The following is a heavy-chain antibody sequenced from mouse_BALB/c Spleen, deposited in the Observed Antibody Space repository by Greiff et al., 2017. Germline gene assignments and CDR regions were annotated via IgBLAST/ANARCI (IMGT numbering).Heavy chain of an antibody. CDR1: GYTFSSYW. V-gene: IGHV1-9*01. J-gene: IGHJ1*01. Sequence: VKLQESGAELMKPGASVKISCKATGYTFSSYWIEWVKQRPGHGLEWIGEILPGSSSTNYNEKFKGKATFTADTSSNTAYMQLSSLTSEDSAVYYCARSHYRYFDVWGAGTTVTVSS. D-gene: IGHD2-12*01. CDR3: ARSHYRYFDV. CDR2: ILPGSSST.